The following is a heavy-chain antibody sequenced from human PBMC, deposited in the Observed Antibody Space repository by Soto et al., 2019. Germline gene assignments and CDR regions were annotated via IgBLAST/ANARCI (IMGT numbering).Heavy chain of an antibody. V-gene: IGHV1-3*01. CDR3: ARQDNSGWYGYFFDS. CDR2: SNPANGAT. D-gene: IGHD6-19*01. CDR1: GYTFTSYT. Sequence: ASVKVSCKASGYTFTSYTMHWVRQAPGQRLEWMGWSNPANGATRYAQKFQDRVSITMDTSADTVYMEVSSLESEDTAVYYCARQDNSGWYGYFFDSWAQGTLVTVSS. J-gene: IGHJ4*02.